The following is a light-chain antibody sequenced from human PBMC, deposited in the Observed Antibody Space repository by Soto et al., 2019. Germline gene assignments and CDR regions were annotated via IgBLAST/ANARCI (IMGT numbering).Light chain of an antibody. J-gene: IGKJ2*01. CDR1: QSVSSSSY. V-gene: IGKV3-20*01. CDR2: GAS. CDR3: RQYGSSPSYT. Sequence: EIVLTQSPGTLSLSPGGSATLSCRASQSVSSSSYLAWYQQKPGQAPRLLIYGASSRATGIPDRFSGSGSATDFTLTISRLEPEDFAVYYCRQYGSSPSYTFGQGTKLEIK.